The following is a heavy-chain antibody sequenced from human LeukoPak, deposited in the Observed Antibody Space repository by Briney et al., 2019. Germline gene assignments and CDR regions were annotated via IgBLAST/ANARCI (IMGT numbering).Heavy chain of an antibody. CDR1: GGSLNNGIYY. Sequence: SETLSLTCTVSGGSLNNGIYYWGWIRQLPGRGLEWIGTIFYSGITYNNPSLKSRVTMSVDTSKNQFSLKMTSVTAADTALYYCARLPYNWNDVDYWGQGTLVTVSS. CDR3: ARLPYNWNDVDY. D-gene: IGHD1-1*01. V-gene: IGHV4-39*01. CDR2: IFYSGIT. J-gene: IGHJ4*02.